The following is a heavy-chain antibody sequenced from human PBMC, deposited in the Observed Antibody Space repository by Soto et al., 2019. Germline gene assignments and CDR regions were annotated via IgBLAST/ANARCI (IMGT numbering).Heavy chain of an antibody. CDR2: IKQDGSEK. D-gene: IGHD6-19*01. J-gene: IGHJ3*02. V-gene: IGHV3-7*01. CDR1: GFTFSSYW. CDR3: ARVAQRQWLALDAFDI. Sequence: GGSLRLSCAASGFTFSSYWMSWVRQAPGKGLEWVANIKQDGSEKYYVDSVEGRFTISRDNAKNSLYLQMNSLRAEDTAVYYCARVAQRQWLALDAFDIWGQGTMVTVSS.